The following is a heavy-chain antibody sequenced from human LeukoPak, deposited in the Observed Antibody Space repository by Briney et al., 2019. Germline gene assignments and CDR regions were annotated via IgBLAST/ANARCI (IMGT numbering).Heavy chain of an antibody. J-gene: IGHJ2*01. CDR2: INPSGGST. Sequence: ASVKVSCKASGYTFTSYYMHWVRQAPGQGLEWMGIINPSGGSTSYAQKFQERVTITRDMSTSTAYMELSSLRSEDTAVYYCAALRRDGYNTNYWYFDLWGRGTLVTVSS. CDR3: AALRRDGYNTNYWYFDL. V-gene: IGHV1-46*01. CDR1: GYTFTSYY. D-gene: IGHD5-24*01.